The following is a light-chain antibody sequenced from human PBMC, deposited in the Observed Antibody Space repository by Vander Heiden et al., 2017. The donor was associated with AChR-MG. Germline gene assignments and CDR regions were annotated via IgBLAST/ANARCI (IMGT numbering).Light chain of an antibody. Sequence: EIVMTQSPATVSVSPGERGTLSCRASQSITTNLAWYQQKPGQAPRLLIYGASTRDTGIPARFSGSGSGTEFALTISSGQSEDVASYYCQHYENWLSFTFGHGTKVEI. CDR1: QSITTN. CDR2: GAS. J-gene: IGKJ3*01. CDR3: QHYENWLSFT. V-gene: IGKV3-15*01.